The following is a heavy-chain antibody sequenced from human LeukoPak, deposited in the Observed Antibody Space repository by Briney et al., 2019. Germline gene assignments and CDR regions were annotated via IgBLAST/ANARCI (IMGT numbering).Heavy chain of an antibody. D-gene: IGHD5-12*01. Sequence: ASVKVSCKASGGTFSSYAIIWVRQAAGQGLEGMGGIIPIFGTANYAQRVKGRGTMNEDTSTDTAYIELSSLRSEDTAVYFCATHSPEWRYSGYYNYSYMDVWGNGTTVTVSS. J-gene: IGHJ6*03. V-gene: IGHV1-69*06. CDR2: IIPIFGTA. CDR1: GGTFSSYA. CDR3: ATHSPEWRYSGYYNYSYMDV.